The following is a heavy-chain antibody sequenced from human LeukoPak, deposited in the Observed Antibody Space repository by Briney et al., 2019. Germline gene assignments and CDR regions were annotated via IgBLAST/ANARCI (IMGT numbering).Heavy chain of an antibody. V-gene: IGHV4-61*08. CDR2: IYYSGST. CDR1: GGSISSGDYY. J-gene: IGHJ4*02. Sequence: SETLSLTCTVSGGSISSGDYYWSWIRQPPGKGLEWIGYIYYSGSTNYNPSLKSRVTISVDTSKNQFSLKLSSVTAADTAVYYCARVPPADYYDSSGYFDYWGQGTLVTVSS. CDR3: ARVPPADYYDSSGYFDY. D-gene: IGHD3-22*01.